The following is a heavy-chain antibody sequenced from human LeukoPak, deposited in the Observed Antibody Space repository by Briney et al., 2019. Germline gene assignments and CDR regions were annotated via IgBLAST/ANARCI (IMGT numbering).Heavy chain of an antibody. D-gene: IGHD2-21*01. Sequence: GGSLRLSCAASGFTFSSYAMSWVRQAPGKGLEWVSAISGSGGSTYYADSVKGRFNIPRDNSKNTLYLQMNSLRAEDTAVYYCAKSKPYCGGDCYRAKKYYFDYWGQGTLVTVSS. CDR3: AKSKPYCGGDCYRAKKYYFDY. CDR2: ISGSGGST. CDR1: GFTFSSYA. J-gene: IGHJ4*02. V-gene: IGHV3-23*01.